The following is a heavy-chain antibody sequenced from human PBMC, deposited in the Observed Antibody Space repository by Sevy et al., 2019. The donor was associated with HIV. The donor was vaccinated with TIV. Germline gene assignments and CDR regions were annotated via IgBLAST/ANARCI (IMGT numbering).Heavy chain of an antibody. CDR1: GGSISSSSHY. CDR3: ARLGATRFYFDC. CDR2: IYYRGTT. D-gene: IGHD3-10*01. J-gene: IGHJ4*02. V-gene: IGHV4-39*01. Sequence: SLTCAVSGGSISSSSHYSVWIRQPPGKGLEWDGNIYYRGTTYYNPSLKSRVTISVDTSNNQFSLKLSSVTAADTAVYYCARLGATRFYFDCWGQGILVTVSS.